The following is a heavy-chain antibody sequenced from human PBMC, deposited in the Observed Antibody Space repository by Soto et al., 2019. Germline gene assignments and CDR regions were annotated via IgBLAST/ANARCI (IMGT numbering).Heavy chain of an antibody. CDR1: GFSLTTNGVG. J-gene: IGHJ5*02. CDR2: IYWDDDK. V-gene: IGHV2-5*02. CDR3: AHDGGLDWFDP. D-gene: IGHD3-16*01. Sequence: QITLKESGPTLVKPTQTLTLTCTFSGFSLTTNGVGVGWIRQPPGKALEWLALIYWDDDKRYSPSLKSRLTIITDPANNQVVLTMTNMDPVDTATYYCAHDGGLDWFDPWGQGTLVTVSS.